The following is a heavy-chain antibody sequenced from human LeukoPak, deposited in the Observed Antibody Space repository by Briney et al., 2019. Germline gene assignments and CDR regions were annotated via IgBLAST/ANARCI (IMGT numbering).Heavy chain of an antibody. CDR1: GYSFTDYY. Sequence: ASVKVSCKASGYSFTDYYMHWVRQAPGQGLEWMGWINLNSGGTNYAQKFQGRVTMTRDMSINTAYMELSRLRSDDTAVYYCARIPPIGYSYSDYWGQGTLVTVSS. D-gene: IGHD5-18*01. CDR2: INLNSGGT. V-gene: IGHV1-2*02. J-gene: IGHJ4*02. CDR3: ARIPPIGYSYSDY.